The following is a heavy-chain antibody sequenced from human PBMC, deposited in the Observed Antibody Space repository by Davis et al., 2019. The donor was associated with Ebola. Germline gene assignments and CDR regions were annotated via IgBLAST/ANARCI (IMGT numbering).Heavy chain of an antibody. CDR3: ARAGVSSGYYYEYFQH. D-gene: IGHD3-22*01. J-gene: IGHJ1*01. CDR2: IYYSGST. CDR1: GGSISSSSYY. V-gene: IGHV4-61*05. Sequence: SETLSLTCIVSGGSISSSSYYWVWIRQSPGKGLEWIGYIYYSGSTNYNPSLKSRVTMSVDTSKNQFSLKLSSVTAADTAVYYCARAGVSSGYYYEYFQHWGQGTLVTVSS.